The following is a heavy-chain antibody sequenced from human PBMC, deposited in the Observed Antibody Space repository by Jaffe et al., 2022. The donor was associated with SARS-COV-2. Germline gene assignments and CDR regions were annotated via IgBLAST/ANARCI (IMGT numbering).Heavy chain of an antibody. Sequence: QVQLQESGPGLVKPSQTLSLTCTVSGGSISSGSYYWSWIRQPAGKGLEWIGRIYTSGSTNYNPSLKSRVTISVDTSKNQFSLKLSSVTAADTAVYYCARAGGRFLEWLGYWGQGTLVTVSS. V-gene: IGHV4-61*02. CDR3: ARAGGRFLEWLGY. CDR2: IYTSGST. D-gene: IGHD3-3*01. J-gene: IGHJ4*02. CDR1: GGSISSGSYY.